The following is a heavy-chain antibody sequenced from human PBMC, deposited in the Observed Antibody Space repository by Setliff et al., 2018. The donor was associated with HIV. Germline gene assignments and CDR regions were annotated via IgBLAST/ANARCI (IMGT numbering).Heavy chain of an antibody. D-gene: IGHD3-10*01. CDR2: INVGKGDT. CDR1: GYTITTYS. J-gene: IGHJ4*01. V-gene: IGHV1-3*01. Sequence: ASVKVSCKASGYTITTYSLHWVRQAPGQSLEWMGWINVGKGDTKYSQDFQGRITITRDTSANTAYMELSRLRSDDTAVYFCARGALLAVFDFDHWGHGTLVTVSS. CDR3: ARGALLAVFDFDH.